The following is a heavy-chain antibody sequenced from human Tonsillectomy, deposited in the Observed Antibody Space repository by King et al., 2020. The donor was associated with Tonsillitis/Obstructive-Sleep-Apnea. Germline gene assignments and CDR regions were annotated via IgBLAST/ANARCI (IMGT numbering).Heavy chain of an antibody. Sequence: VQLVESGGGLVKPGGSLRLSCAASGFTFSSYSMNWVRQAPGKGLEWVSSISSSSSYIYYADSVKGRFTISRDNAKNSLYLQMNSLRAEDTAVYYCARDLEDDFWSGYSQNYFDYWGQGTLVTVSS. CDR3: ARDLEDDFWSGYSQNYFDY. D-gene: IGHD3-3*01. CDR2: ISSSSSYI. J-gene: IGHJ4*02. V-gene: IGHV3-21*01. CDR1: GFTFSSYS.